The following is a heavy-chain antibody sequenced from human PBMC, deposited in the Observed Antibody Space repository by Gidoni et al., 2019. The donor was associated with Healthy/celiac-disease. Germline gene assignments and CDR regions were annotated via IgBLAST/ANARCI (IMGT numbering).Heavy chain of an antibody. CDR2: IYHSGST. CDR1: GYSISSGYY. D-gene: IGHD3-9*01. CDR3: ASLRFGWLLYYFDY. Sequence: QVQLQESGPGLVKPSATLSLTCAVSGYSISSGYYWGWIRQPPGKGLEWIGSIYHSGSTYYNPSLKSRVTISVDTSKNQFSLKLSSVTAADTAVYYCASLRFGWLLYYFDYWGQGTLVTVSS. V-gene: IGHV4-38-2*01. J-gene: IGHJ4*02.